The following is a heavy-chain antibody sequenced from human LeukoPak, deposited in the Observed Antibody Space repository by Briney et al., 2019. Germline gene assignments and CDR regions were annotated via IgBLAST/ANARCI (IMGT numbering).Heavy chain of an antibody. V-gene: IGHV3-20*04. D-gene: IGHD3-10*01. CDR3: ARGARGVSGYYFDY. CDR2: INWNGGST. J-gene: IGHJ4*02. Sequence: PGGSLRLSCAASGFTLDDYGMSWVRQAPGKGLEWVSGINWNGGSTGYADSVKGRFTISRDNAKNSLYLQMNSLRAEDTALYYCARGARGVSGYYFDYWGQGTLVTVSS. CDR1: GFTLDDYG.